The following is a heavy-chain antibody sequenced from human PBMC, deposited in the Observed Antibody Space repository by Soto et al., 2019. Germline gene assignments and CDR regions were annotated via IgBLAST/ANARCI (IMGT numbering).Heavy chain of an antibody. Sequence: HPGGSLRLSCAASGFTVSSNYMSWVRQAPGKGLEWVSVIYSGGSTYYADSVKGRFIISRDDSKNTLFLQMNSLRAEDTAVYYCARVDYYDSSGTLAGEDYWGQGTLVTVSS. J-gene: IGHJ4*02. D-gene: IGHD3-22*01. CDR2: IYSGGST. CDR1: GFTVSSNY. V-gene: IGHV3-66*01. CDR3: ARVDYYDSSGTLAGEDY.